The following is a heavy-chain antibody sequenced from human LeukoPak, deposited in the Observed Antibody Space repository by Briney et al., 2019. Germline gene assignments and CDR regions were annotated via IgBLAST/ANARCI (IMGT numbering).Heavy chain of an antibody. CDR3: IVFGDSNH. Sequence: GGSLRLSCAASGFTFSSYAMSWVRQAPGKGLEWVSAISGSGGSTYYADSVKDRFTISRDTSKNTLYLQINSLRVEDTAVYYCIVFGDSNHWGQGTLVTVSS. J-gene: IGHJ5*02. CDR2: ISGSGGST. V-gene: IGHV3-23*01. D-gene: IGHD4-17*01. CDR1: GFTFSSYA.